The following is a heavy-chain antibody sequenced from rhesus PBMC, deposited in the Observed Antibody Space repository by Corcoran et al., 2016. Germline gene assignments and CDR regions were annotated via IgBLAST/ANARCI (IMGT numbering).Heavy chain of an antibody. V-gene: IGHV4-65*01. Sequence: QVQLQESGPGLVKPSETLSLTCAVSGGSISSSNWWSWIRQPPGKGLEWIGYISGSSSSTYYTPSLKSRVTISTVTSKNQFSLKLSSVTAADTAVYYCAGGYDSGYYIFDYWGQGVLVTVSS. J-gene: IGHJ4*01. CDR1: GGSISSSNW. CDR2: ISGSSSST. D-gene: IGHD3-28*01. CDR3: AGGYDSGYYIFDY.